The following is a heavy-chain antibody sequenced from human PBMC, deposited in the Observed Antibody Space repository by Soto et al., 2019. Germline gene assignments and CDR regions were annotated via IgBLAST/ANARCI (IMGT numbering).Heavy chain of an antibody. CDR3: AREQQVRGFDP. Sequence: QVQLVQSGAEVKKPGASVKVSCKASGYTFTSYDINWVRQATGQGLEWMGWMNPNSGNTGYAQKFQGRVTITRNTSIATAYMGLSSLRSEDTAVYYGAREQQVRGFDPWGQGTLVTVSS. J-gene: IGHJ5*02. D-gene: IGHD6-13*01. V-gene: IGHV1-8*01. CDR1: GYTFTSYD. CDR2: MNPNSGNT.